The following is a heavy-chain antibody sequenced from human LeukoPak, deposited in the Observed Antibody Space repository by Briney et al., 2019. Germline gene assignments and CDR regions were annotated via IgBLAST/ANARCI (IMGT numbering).Heavy chain of an antibody. CDR1: GGSISSSSYY. Sequence: SETLSLTCTVSGGSISSSSYYWGWIRQPPGKGLEWIGSIYYSGSTYYNPSLKSRFTISVDTSKNQFSLKLSSVTAADTAVYYCARRGDGYNPTFDYWGQGTLVTVSS. CDR3: ARRGDGYNPTFDY. J-gene: IGHJ4*02. D-gene: IGHD5-24*01. CDR2: IYYSGST. V-gene: IGHV4-39*01.